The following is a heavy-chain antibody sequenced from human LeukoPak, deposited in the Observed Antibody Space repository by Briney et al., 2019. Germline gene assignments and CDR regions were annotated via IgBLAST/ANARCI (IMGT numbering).Heavy chain of an antibody. D-gene: IGHD2-2*01. CDR3: ASRGGVVVPVPFQH. V-gene: IGHV4-39*01. CDR2: IYYSGST. CDR1: GGSISSSSYY. Sequence: SETLSLTCTVSGGSISSSSYYWGWIRQPPGKGLEWIGSIYYSGSTYYNPSLKSRVTISVDTSKNRFSLKLSSVTAADTAVYYCASRGGVVVPVPFQHWGQGTLVTVSS. J-gene: IGHJ1*01.